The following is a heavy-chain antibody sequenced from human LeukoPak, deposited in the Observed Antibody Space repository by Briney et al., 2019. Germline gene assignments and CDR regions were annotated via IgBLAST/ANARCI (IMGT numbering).Heavy chain of an antibody. J-gene: IGHJ4*02. D-gene: IGHD3-10*01. Sequence: GGSLRLSCAASGFTLSIYEMNGVRQAPGKGLEGVSYISTSGSTIYYADSLKGRFTSSRDNAKHSVYLQMNRLRDEDTAVYYCARDRGRYYYGSGSYYPHYWGQGTLVTVPS. V-gene: IGHV3-48*03. CDR1: GFTLSIYE. CDR3: ARDRGRYYYGSGSYYPHY. CDR2: ISTSGSTI.